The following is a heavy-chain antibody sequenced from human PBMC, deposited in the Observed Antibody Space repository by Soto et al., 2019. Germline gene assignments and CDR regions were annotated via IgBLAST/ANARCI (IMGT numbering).Heavy chain of an antibody. V-gene: IGHV4-34*02. CDR2: INHRGST. CDR3: SRRGPTYSGSGILSGFVDF. Sequence: QVQLQQWGAGLLKPSETLSLTCAVHGGSFSGYFWTWIRQTPGKGLEWIGEINHRGSTNYNPSLESRVTMSVATSKNQFSLRLRSVTAADTAVYYCSRRGPTYSGSGILSGFVDFWGQGTLVAVSS. D-gene: IGHD3-10*01. CDR1: GGSFSGYF. J-gene: IGHJ4*02.